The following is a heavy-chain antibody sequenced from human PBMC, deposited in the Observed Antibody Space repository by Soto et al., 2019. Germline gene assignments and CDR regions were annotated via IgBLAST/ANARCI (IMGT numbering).Heavy chain of an antibody. V-gene: IGHV1-46*01. CDR1: GYSFISYS. J-gene: IGHJ2*01. CDR2: INPSGTT. CDR3: AREPAPSTSVPGGKCSAP. D-gene: IGHD1-26*01. Sequence: AASVKVSCKASGYSFISYSMHWVRQAPGQGLEWMGIINPSGTTIYAQVFQGRVTMTWDTSTSTVYMDLHRLTSDDTAVYYCAREPAPSTSVPGGKCSAPGGR.